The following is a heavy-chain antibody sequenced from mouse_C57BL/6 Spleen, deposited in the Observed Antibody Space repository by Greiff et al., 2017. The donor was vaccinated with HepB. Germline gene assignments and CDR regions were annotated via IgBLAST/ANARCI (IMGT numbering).Heavy chain of an antibody. CDR1: GYTFTSYW. CDR2: IDPNSGGT. D-gene: IGHD2-5*01. CDR3: ARSPAYYSKDAMDY. Sequence: QVQLKQPGAELVKPGASVKLSCKASGYTFTSYWMHWVKQRPGRGLEWIGRIDPNSGGTKYNEKFKSKATLTVDKPSSTAYMQLSSLTSEDSAVYYCARSPAYYSKDAMDYWGQGTSVTVSS. J-gene: IGHJ4*01. V-gene: IGHV1-72*01.